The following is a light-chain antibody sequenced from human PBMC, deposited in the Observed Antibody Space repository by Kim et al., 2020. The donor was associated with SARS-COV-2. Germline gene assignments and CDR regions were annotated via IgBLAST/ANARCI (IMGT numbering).Light chain of an antibody. CDR1: QSVSSSS. CDR3: QQYAGSPT. CDR2: DAY. J-gene: IGKJ1*01. V-gene: IGKV3-20*01. Sequence: EIVLTQSPGTLSVSPGERATLSCRASQSVSSSSLIWYQQKPGQAPRLLMYDAYSRATGIPDRFSGSGSGTDFTLTISRLEPEDFAVYYCQQYAGSPTFGQGTKVDIK.